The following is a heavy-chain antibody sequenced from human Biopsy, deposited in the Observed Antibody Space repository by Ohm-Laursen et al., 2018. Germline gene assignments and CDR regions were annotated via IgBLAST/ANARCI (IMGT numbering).Heavy chain of an antibody. D-gene: IGHD4-23*01. CDR3: ARRPYGGTRYWYFDL. Sequence: SETLSLTCTVSGGSLSSYSWSWIRQPAGKGLEWIGQIYTSGITNYNPSLKSRVTMSVDTSKNKFSLRVSSVTAADTAVYYCARRPYGGTRYWYFDLWGRGTLVTVSS. CDR1: GGSLSSYS. J-gene: IGHJ2*01. V-gene: IGHV4-4*07. CDR2: IYTSGIT.